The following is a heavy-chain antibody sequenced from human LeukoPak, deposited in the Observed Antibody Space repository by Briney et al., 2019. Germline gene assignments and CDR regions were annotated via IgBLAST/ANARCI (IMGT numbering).Heavy chain of an antibody. Sequence: GGSLRLSCAASGFTLSSFWMSWVRQAPGKRLEWVANIKQAGSEKYYVDSVKGRFTVSRDNAENSLYLQMNSLRAEDTAVYYCARGYCSGGSCFSSTGNFDLWGRGTLVTVSS. CDR3: ARGYCSGGSCFSSTGNFDL. D-gene: IGHD2-15*01. V-gene: IGHV3-7*04. J-gene: IGHJ2*01. CDR1: GFTLSSFW. CDR2: IKQAGSEK.